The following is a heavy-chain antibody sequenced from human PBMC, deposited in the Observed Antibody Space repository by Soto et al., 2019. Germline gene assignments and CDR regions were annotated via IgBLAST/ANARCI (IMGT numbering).Heavy chain of an antibody. Sequence: QIQLVQSGGDVKTPGASVKVSCTTSRYTFTSHGIAWVRQAPGQGLEWMGWISTFNGKTDYAQKFQGRVTRPEDTIKSSVHMELRSLRSDDTAVYYCARLLTEGATFREDAFDLWGPGTKVTVSS. CDR2: ISTFNGKT. CDR1: RYTFTSHG. CDR3: ARLLTEGATFREDAFDL. V-gene: IGHV1-18*01. D-gene: IGHD3-9*01. J-gene: IGHJ3*01.